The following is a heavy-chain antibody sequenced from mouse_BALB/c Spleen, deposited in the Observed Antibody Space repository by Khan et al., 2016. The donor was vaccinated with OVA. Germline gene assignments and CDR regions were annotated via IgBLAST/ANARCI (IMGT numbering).Heavy chain of an antibody. CDR2: INPTSGYT. Sequence: LEESGAELAKPGASVKMSCTASGYTFTSYWMHWIKQRPGQGLEWIGYINPTSGYTDYNQKFKDKATLTADKSSSTAYMQLSSLTSDDSAVYYCAGDRIDYWGQGTALTVSS. J-gene: IGHJ2*01. V-gene: IGHV1-7*01. CDR3: AGDRIDY. CDR1: GYTFTSYW.